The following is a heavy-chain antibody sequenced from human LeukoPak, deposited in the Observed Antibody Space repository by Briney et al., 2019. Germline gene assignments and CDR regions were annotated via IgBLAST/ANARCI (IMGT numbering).Heavy chain of an antibody. V-gene: IGHV4-38-2*01. CDR3: ARGSGLYKYGSGSMDV. CDR1: GYSISSGYY. J-gene: IGHJ6*04. CDR2: IYHSGST. Sequence: PSETLSLTCAVSGYSISSGYYWGWIRQPPGKGLEWIGSIYHSGSTYYNPSLKGRVTISVDTSKNQFSLKLSSVTAADTAVYYCARGSGLYKYGSGSMDVWGKGTTVTVSS. D-gene: IGHD3-10*01.